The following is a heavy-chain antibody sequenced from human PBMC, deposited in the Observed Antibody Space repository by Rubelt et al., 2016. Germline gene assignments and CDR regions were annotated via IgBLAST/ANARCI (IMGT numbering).Heavy chain of an antibody. CDR3: AREARKYRSGYYYYYGMDV. CDR1: GYTFTSYG. J-gene: IGHJ6*02. Sequence: QVQLVQSGAEVKKPGASVTVSCKASGYTFTSYGISWVRQAPGQGLEWMGWISAYNGNTNYAPKLQGRVTRTTDTSTSTAYRELRSLRSDDTAVYYCAREARKYRSGYYYYYGMDVWGQGTTVTVSS. CDR2: ISAYNGNT. D-gene: IGHD6-19*01. V-gene: IGHV1-18*01.